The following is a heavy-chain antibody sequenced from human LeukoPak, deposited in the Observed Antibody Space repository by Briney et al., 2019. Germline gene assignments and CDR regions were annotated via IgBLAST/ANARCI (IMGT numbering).Heavy chain of an antibody. J-gene: IGHJ6*04. V-gene: IGHV1-18*04. Sequence: GASVKVSCKASGYTFTSYGISWVRQAPGQGLEWMGWISAYNGNTNYAQKLQGRVTMTTDTSPSTAYMELRSLRSDDTAVYYCARGKSSSPDYYYYGMDVWGKGTTVTVSS. CDR2: ISAYNGNT. D-gene: IGHD2-2*01. CDR3: ARGKSSSPDYYYYGMDV. CDR1: GYTFTSYG.